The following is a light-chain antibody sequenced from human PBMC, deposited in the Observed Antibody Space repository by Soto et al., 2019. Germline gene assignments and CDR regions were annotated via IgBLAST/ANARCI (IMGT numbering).Light chain of an antibody. Sequence: EIVLTQSPATLSSFPGDRVTLSCRASQYINTRLAWYQHRPGQAPRLLIYQTSLGAAGIPARFSASGSGTDFTLTISDVQPEDFALSYCKQRQRWPRTFGQGNKVDIK. CDR1: QYINTR. J-gene: IGKJ1*01. V-gene: IGKV3-11*01. CDR3: KQRQRWPRT. CDR2: QTS.